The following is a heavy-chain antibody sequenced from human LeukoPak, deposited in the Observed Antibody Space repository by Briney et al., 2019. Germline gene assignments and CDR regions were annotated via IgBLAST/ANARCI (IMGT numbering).Heavy chain of an antibody. J-gene: IGHJ4*02. CDR1: GFTFSSYA. CDR2: ISGSGGST. V-gene: IGHV3-23*01. CDR3: AKRRGPQNPPSFDY. Sequence: PGGSLRLSCAASGFTFSSYAMNWVRQAPGKGLEWVSVISGSGGSTFYADSVKGRFTVSRDNSKNTLYLQMNSLRAEDTAVYYCAKRRGPQNPPSFDYWGQGTLVTVSS.